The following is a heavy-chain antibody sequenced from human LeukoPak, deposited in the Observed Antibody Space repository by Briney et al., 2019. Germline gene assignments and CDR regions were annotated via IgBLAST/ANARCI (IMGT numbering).Heavy chain of an antibody. J-gene: IGHJ4*02. CDR1: GCTFTSYD. CDR2: MNPNSGNT. V-gene: IGHV1-8*01. CDR3: ARGLGSSGYYRAPTPFDY. Sequence: ASVKVSCKASGCTFTSYDINWVRQATGQGLEWMGWMNPNSGNTGYAQKFQGRVTITRSTSISTAYMELSSLRSDDTAVYYCARGLGSSGYYRAPTPFDYWGQGALVTVSS. D-gene: IGHD3-22*01.